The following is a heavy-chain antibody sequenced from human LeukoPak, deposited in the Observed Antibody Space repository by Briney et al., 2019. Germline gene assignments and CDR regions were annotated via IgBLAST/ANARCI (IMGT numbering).Heavy chain of an antibody. J-gene: IGHJ4*02. D-gene: IGHD6-13*01. CDR2: IRYGGST. V-gene: IGHV4-30-4*01. CDR3: ARAAAVTNSWYYFDY. CDR1: GGSVSSGDHH. Sequence: SETLSLTCTVSGGSVSSGDHHWSWIRQPPGKGLEWIGYIRYGGSTYYNPSLKSRVIISVDMSKHQFSLSLNSLSAADSAVYYCARAAAVTNSWYYFDYWGQGTLVTVSS.